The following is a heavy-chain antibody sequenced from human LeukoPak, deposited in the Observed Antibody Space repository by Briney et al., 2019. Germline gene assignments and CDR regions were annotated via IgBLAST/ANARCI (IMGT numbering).Heavy chain of an antibody. V-gene: IGHV3-7*04. D-gene: IGHD1-26*01. CDR3: AGGIVGATLDY. CDR2: IKQDGSEK. Sequence: PGGSLRLSCAASGFTFSSYWMSWVRQAPGKGLEWVANIKQDGSEKYYVDSVKGRFTFSRDNAKNSLYLQMNSLRAEDTAVYYCAGGIVGATLDYWGQGTLVTVSS. CDR1: GFTFSSYW. J-gene: IGHJ4*02.